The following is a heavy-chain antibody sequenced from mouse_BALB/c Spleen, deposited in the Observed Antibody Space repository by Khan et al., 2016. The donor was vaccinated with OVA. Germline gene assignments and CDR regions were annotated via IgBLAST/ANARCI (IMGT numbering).Heavy chain of an antibody. J-gene: IGHJ3*01. CDR3: TRWWGWFAY. D-gene: IGHD1-1*02. CDR2: FYPGNSDT. CDR1: GYSFTTYW. V-gene: IGHV1-5*01. Sequence: EVQLQESGTVLARPGASVKMSCKASGYSFTTYWMHWIKQRPGQGLEWIGAFYPGNSDTNYNQKFKDKAKLTAVTSAYTAYMELSSLTNEDSAVYYCTRWWGWFAYWGQGTLVTVSA.